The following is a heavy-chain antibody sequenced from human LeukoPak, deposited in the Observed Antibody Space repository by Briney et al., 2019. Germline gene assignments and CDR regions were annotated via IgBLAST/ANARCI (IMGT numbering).Heavy chain of an antibody. V-gene: IGHV3-21*01. Sequence: GGPLRLSCAASGFTFSSYSMNWVRQAPGKGLEWVSSISSSSSYIYYADSVKGRFTISRDNAKNSLYLQMNSLRAEDTAVYYCARDKEAYFDYWGQGTLVTVSS. CDR3: ARDKEAYFDY. J-gene: IGHJ4*02. CDR1: GFTFSSYS. CDR2: ISSSSSYI.